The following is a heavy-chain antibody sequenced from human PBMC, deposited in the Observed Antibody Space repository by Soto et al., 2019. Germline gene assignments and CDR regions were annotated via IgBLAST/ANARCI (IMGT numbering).Heavy chain of an antibody. CDR1: GFTFSSYD. CDR3: AKDKLGTTWFDP. Sequence: LRLSCAASGFTFSSYDMSWVRQAPGKGLEWVSAISGSGGSTYYADSVKGRFTISRDNSKNTLYLQMNSLRAEDTAVYYCAKDKLGTTWFDPWGQGTLVTVSS. V-gene: IGHV3-23*01. J-gene: IGHJ5*02. D-gene: IGHD1-7*01. CDR2: ISGSGGST.